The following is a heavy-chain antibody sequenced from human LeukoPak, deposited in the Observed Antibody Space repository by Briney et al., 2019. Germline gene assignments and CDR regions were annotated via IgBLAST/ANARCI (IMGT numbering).Heavy chain of an antibody. D-gene: IGHD3-10*01. CDR3: ARGCWFGAFLRSVYSMDV. J-gene: IGHJ6*02. CDR2: VNPNSGNT. V-gene: IGHV1-8*02. CDR1: GYTFTNND. Sequence: ASVRVSCKASGYTFTNNDIHWVRQATGQGLEWLGWVNPNSGNTDYAQKFQGRVTISRDTSISTAYMEMSSLTSEDTAVDFSARGCWFGAFLRSVYSMDVWGQGTAGTVSS.